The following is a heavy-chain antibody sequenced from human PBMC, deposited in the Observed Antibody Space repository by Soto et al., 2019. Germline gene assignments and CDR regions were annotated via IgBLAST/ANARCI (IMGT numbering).Heavy chain of an antibody. CDR2: MNPNSGNT. CDR3: AREKRCMDV. V-gene: IGHV1-8*01. CDR1: GYTFTSYD. J-gene: IGHJ6*02. Sequence: QVQLEQSGAEVKKPGASVKVSCTASGYTFTSYDINWVRQATGQGLEWMGWMNPNSGNTGYAQKFQGRVTTTRNTSISTAYMELSSLRSEDTAVYYGAREKRCMDVWGQGTTVTVSS.